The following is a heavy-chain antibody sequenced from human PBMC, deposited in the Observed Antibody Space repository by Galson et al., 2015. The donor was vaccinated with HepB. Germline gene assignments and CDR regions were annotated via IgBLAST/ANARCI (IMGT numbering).Heavy chain of an antibody. CDR1: GFTFSSYG. CDR2: ISYDGSNK. V-gene: IGHV3-30*18. J-gene: IGHJ6*02. D-gene: IGHD3-22*01. Sequence: SLRLSCAASGFTFSSYGMHWVRQAPGKGLEWVAVISYDGSNKYYADSVKGRFTISRDNYKNTLYLQMNSLRAEDTAVYYCAKDRYYDSSGYYFYYDMDVWGQGTTVTVSS. CDR3: AKDRYYDSSGYYFYYDMDV.